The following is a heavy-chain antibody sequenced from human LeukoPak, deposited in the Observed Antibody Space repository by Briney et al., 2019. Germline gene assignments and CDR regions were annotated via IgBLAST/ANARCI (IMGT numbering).Heavy chain of an antibody. Sequence: SWETLSLTCAVYNGSFSGYYWSWIRQSPGKGLGWIGEVNHGGNTNYNPSLRSRVTISVDTSKNHFSLNLRSVTAADTAVYNCARAAWNGGGGFDPWGQGTLVTVSS. CDR2: VNHGGNT. J-gene: IGHJ5*02. CDR1: NGSFSGYY. D-gene: IGHD3-16*01. V-gene: IGHV4-34*01. CDR3: ARAAWNGGGGFDP.